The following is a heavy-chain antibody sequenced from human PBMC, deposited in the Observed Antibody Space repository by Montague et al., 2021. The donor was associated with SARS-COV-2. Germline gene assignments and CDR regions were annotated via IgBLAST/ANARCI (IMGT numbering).Heavy chain of an antibody. CDR1: GGSISGYY. CDR2: IYNSGST. CDR3: VGDQGRSNWNYPDY. D-gene: IGHD1-20*01. Sequence: SETLSLTCTVSGGSISGYYWSWFRQSAGKGLEWIGRIYNSGSTSYNPSLKSRVTMSVDTSKNQFSLKLSSVTAADTAVYYCVGDQGRSNWNYPDYWGQGTLATVSS. V-gene: IGHV4-4*07. J-gene: IGHJ4*02.